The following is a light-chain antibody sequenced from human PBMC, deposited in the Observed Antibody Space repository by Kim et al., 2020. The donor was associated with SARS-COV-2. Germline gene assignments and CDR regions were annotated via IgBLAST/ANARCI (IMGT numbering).Light chain of an antibody. J-gene: IGKJ5*01. CDR3: QQSYKTPIT. V-gene: IGKV1-39*01. CDR1: QSITNY. Sequence: DIQMTQSPSSLSASVGDRVTITCRASQSITNYLNWYQQRPGKAPKLLIFAASSLQSGVPSRFSGSGSGTDFTVTISSLQPEDFATYYCQQSYKTPITFGRGTRLEIK. CDR2: AAS.